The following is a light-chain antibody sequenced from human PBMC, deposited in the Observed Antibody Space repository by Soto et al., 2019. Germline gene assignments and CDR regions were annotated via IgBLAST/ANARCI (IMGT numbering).Light chain of an antibody. CDR1: TSDVGGYNY. V-gene: IGLV2-14*03. Sequence: QPVLTQPASVSGSPGQSITISCTGTTSDVGGYNYVSWYQQHPGKAPKLIIYDVINRPSGVSNRFSGSKSGNTASLTISGLQAEDEADYYCNSYTSSDARVFGGGTKLTVL. CDR3: NSYTSSDARV. J-gene: IGLJ2*01. CDR2: DVI.